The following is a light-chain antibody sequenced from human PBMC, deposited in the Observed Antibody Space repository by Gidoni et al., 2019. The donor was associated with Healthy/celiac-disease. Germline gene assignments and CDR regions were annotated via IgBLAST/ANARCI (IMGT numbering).Light chain of an antibody. Sequence: GEPASISCRSSQSFLHSNGYNYLDWYLQKPGQSPHLLIYLGSNRASGVPNRFSGSGSGTDFTLKISRVEAEDVGVYFCMQALQTPLTFGGXTKVEIK. J-gene: IGKJ4*01. CDR2: LGS. V-gene: IGKV2-28*01. CDR3: MQALQTPLT. CDR1: QSFLHSNGYNY.